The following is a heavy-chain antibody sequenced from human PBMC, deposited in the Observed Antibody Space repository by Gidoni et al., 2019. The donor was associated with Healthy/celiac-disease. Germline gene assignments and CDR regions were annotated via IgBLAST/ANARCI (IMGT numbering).Heavy chain of an antibody. J-gene: IGHJ5*02. CDR3: ARASIVVVPAASGRIGTNWFDP. V-gene: IGHV4-34*01. CDR1: GGSFSGYY. D-gene: IGHD2-2*01. CDR2: INHSGST. Sequence: QVQLQQWGAGLLKPSETLSLTCAVYGGSFSGYYWSWIRQPPGKGLEWIGEINHSGSTNYNPSLKSRVTISVDTSKNQFSLKLSSVTAADTAVYYCARASIVVVPAASGRIGTNWFDPWGQGTLVTVSS.